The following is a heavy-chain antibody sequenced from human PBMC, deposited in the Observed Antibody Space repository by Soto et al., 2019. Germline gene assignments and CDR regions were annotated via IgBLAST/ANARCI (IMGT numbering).Heavy chain of an antibody. V-gene: IGHV4-31*03. CDR3: ARVYSSGWYLISDYYYYGMDV. J-gene: IGHJ6*02. CDR2: IYYSGST. CDR1: GGSISSGGYY. D-gene: IGHD6-19*01. Sequence: SETLSLTCTVSGGSISSGGYYWSWIRQHPGKGLEWIGYIYYSGSTYYNPSLKSRVTISVDTSKNQFSLKLSSVTAADTAVYYCARVYSSGWYLISDYYYYGMDVWGQGTTVTVSS.